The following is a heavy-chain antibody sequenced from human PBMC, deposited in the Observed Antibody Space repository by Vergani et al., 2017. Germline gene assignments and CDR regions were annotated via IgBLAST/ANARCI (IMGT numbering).Heavy chain of an antibody. Sequence: QVQLQESGPGLVKPSQTLSLTCTVSGGSISSGSYYWSWIRQPAGKGLEWIGRIYTSGSTNYNPPLKSRVTISVDTSKNQFSLKLSSVTAADTAVYYCARVPLTYYYDSSGYQNHDAFDIWGQGTMVTVSS. CDR2: IYTSGST. J-gene: IGHJ3*02. D-gene: IGHD3-22*01. CDR3: ARVPLTYYYDSSGYQNHDAFDI. V-gene: IGHV4-61*02. CDR1: GGSISSGSYY.